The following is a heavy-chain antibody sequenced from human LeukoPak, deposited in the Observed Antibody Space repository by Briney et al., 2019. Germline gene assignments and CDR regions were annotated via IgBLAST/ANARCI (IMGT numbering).Heavy chain of an antibody. CDR3: ARDRENDYGDYSHYFDY. J-gene: IGHJ4*02. V-gene: IGHV1-18*01. D-gene: IGHD4-17*01. CDR1: GYTFTSYG. CDR2: ISAYNGNT. Sequence: GASAKVSCKASGYTFTSYGISWVRQAPGQGLEWMGWISAYNGNTNYAQKLQGRVTMTTDTSTSTAYMELRSLRSDDTAVYYCARDRENDYGDYSHYFDYWGQGTLVTVSS.